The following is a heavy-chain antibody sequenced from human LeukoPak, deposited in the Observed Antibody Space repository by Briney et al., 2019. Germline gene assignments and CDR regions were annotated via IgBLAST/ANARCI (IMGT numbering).Heavy chain of an antibody. CDR2: IYYSGSA. J-gene: IGHJ6*03. V-gene: IGHV4-59*01. D-gene: IGHD1-26*01. CDR1: GGSNSRYH. CDR3: ARGERGPYYMDV. Sequence: SETLSLTCTVSGGSNSRYHWSWIRQPPGKGLEWIGFIYYSGSANYNPSLKSRVTISLDTSKNQFSLKLSSVTAADTAVYYCARGERGPYYMDVWGKGTTVTVSS.